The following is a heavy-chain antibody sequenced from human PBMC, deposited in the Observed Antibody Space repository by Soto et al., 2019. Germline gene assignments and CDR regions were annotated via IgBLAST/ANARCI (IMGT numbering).Heavy chain of an antibody. D-gene: IGHD2-21*02. V-gene: IGHV1-69*10. CDR1: GGTFSSYA. J-gene: IGHJ4*02. Sequence: ASVKVSCKASGGTFSSYAISWVRQAPGQGLEWMGGIIPILGIANYAQKFQGRVTITADKSTSTDYMELSSLRSVDTAVYYCARDQAYCGGDCYFDYWGQGTLVTVSS. CDR3: ARDQAYCGGDCYFDY. CDR2: IIPILGIA.